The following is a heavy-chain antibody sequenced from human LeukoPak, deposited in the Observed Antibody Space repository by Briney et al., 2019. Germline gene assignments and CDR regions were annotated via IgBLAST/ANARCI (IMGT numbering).Heavy chain of an antibody. V-gene: IGHV3-48*01. J-gene: IGHJ5*02. CDR3: VRDRTLGVRDGFILA. CDR2: ISGSSSAI. Sequence: PGGSLRLSCAASGFTFSAYNMIWVRQAPGKGLEWLSYISGSSSAIYYADSVQGRFTTSRDNAKNSLSLQMSSLRVEDTAVYYCVRDRTLGVRDGFILAWGQGTLVTVSS. CDR1: GFTFSAYN. D-gene: IGHD5-24*01.